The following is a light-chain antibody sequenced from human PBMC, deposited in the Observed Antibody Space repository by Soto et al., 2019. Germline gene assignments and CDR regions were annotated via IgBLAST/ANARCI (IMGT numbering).Light chain of an antibody. CDR3: QQFNNYPIT. Sequence: AIQVTQSPSSLSASVGDRVTITCRATQGYRSDLAWYQQKPGKAPKLLIYDASSLESGVPSRFSGSGSGTDFTLTISSLQPEDFATYYCQQFNNYPITFGQGTRLEIK. V-gene: IGKV1D-13*01. CDR2: DAS. CDR1: QGYRSD. J-gene: IGKJ5*01.